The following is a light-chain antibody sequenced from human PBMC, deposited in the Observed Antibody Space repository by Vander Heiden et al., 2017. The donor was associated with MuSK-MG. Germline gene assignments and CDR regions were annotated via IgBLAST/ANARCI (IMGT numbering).Light chain of an antibody. CDR1: SGSIASNY. V-gene: IGLV6-57*02. Sequence: NFCLTQPHSVSESPGKTVIISCTGSSGSIASNYVQWYQQRPGSAPTTVIYEDNQRPSGVPDRFSGSIDSSSNSASLTISGLKTEDEADYYCQSYDSSNWVFGGGTKLTVL. J-gene: IGLJ2*01. CDR3: QSYDSSNWV. CDR2: EDN.